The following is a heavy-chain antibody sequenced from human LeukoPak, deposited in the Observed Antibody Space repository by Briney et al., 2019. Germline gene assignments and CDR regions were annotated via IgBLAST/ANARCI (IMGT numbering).Heavy chain of an antibody. CDR3: ARDRAKFSSALYYYYGMDV. CDR1: GFSVRSNY. J-gene: IGHJ6*02. D-gene: IGHD6-19*01. CDR2: IYTDSST. Sequence: GGSLRLSCAASGFSVRSNYMSWVRQAPGKGLKWVSVIYTDSSTYYADSVQGRFTISRDNSRNTLYLQMNSLTAEDTALYYCARDRAKFSSALYYYYGMDVWGQGTTVTVSS. V-gene: IGHV3-53*01.